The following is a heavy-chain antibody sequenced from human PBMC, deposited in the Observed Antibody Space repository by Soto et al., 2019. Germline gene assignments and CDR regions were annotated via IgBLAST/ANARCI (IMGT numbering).Heavy chain of an antibody. CDR2: IYYSGAT. CDR3: ASRLTLATTTGDCVDW. CDR1: NGSIIHYY. Sequence: VQLQESGPRLVKPSETLSLTCTVSNGSIIHYYWSWIRQPPGKGPEWIGYIYYSGATNYNPSLKFRGSVSMNMARNQLSLNMNSGSATDADADYCASRLTLATTTGDCVDWCGRGTLVTVSS. D-gene: IGHD3-9*01. J-gene: IGHJ4*03. V-gene: IGHV4-59*01.